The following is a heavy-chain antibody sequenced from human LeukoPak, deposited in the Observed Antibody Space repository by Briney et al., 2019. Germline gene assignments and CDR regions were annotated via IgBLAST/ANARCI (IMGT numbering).Heavy chain of an antibody. CDR1: GFTFSDHY. D-gene: IGHD3-10*01. CDR2: TRNKANSYTA. CDR3: AREGKRITMVRGVITPRGYYYMDV. J-gene: IGHJ6*03. V-gene: IGHV3-72*01. Sequence: GGSLRLSCAASGFTFSDHYMDWVRQAPGKGLEWVGRTRNKANSYTAEYAASVKGRFTISRDDSKNSLYLQMNSLKTEDTAVYYCAREGKRITMVRGVITPRGYYYMDVWGKGTTVTVSS.